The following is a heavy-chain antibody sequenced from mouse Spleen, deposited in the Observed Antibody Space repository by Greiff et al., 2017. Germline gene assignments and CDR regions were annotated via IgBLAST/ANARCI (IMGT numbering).Heavy chain of an antibody. CDR1: GFTFSSYA. Sequence: EVQGVESGGGLVKLGGSLKLSCAASGFTFSSYAMSWVRQTPEKRLEWVATISSGGGNTYYPDSVKGRFTISRDNAKNTLYLQMSSLKSEDTAMYYCAREGPFDYWGQGTTLTVSS. CDR2: ISSGGGNT. CDR3: AREGPFDY. D-gene: IGHD3-3*01. J-gene: IGHJ2*01. V-gene: IGHV5-9-3*01.